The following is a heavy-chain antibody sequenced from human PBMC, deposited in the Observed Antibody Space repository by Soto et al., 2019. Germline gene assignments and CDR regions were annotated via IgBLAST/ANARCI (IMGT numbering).Heavy chain of an antibody. Sequence: QVQLQESGPGLVKPSQTLSLTCTVSGGSISSGDYYWGWIRQPPGKGLEWIWYTYYSGSTYYNTSLKSRVTISVDTSKNQFSLKLSSVTAAYTAVYYCARNFAGDQALDYWGQGTLVTVSS. D-gene: IGHD7-27*01. CDR3: ARNFAGDQALDY. CDR1: GGSISSGDYY. CDR2: TYYSGST. V-gene: IGHV4-30-4*01. J-gene: IGHJ4*02.